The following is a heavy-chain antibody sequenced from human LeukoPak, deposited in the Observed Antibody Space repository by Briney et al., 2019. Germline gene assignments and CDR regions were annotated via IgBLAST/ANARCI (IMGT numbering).Heavy chain of an antibody. D-gene: IGHD6-19*01. CDR2: INHSGST. CDR3: ARARIAVAGTTNFDY. V-gene: IGHV4-34*01. CDR1: GGSFSGYY. Sequence: SETLSLTCAVYGGSFSGYYWSWIRQPPGKGLEWIGEINHSGSTHYNPSLKSRVTISVDTSKNQFSLKLSSVTAADTAVYYCARARIAVAGTTNFDYWGQGTLVTVSS. J-gene: IGHJ4*02.